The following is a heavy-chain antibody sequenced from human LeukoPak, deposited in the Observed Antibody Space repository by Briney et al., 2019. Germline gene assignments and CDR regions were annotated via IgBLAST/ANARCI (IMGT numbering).Heavy chain of an antibody. V-gene: IGHV7-4-1*02. Sequence: ASVKVSCKASGYTFTSYAMNWVRQAPGQGLEWMGWINTNTGNPTYALGFTGRFVFSLDTSVSTAYLQISSLKAEDTAVYYCARASYDYVWGSYRPIFDYWGQGTLVTVSS. D-gene: IGHD3-16*02. J-gene: IGHJ4*02. CDR2: INTNTGNP. CDR3: ARASYDYVWGSYRPIFDY. CDR1: GYTFTSYA.